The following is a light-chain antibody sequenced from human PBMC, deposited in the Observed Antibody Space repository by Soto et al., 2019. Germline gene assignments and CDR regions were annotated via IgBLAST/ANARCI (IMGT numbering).Light chain of an antibody. Sequence: EIVLTQSPGTLFLSPGERATLSCRASQSVSSSYLAWYQQKPGQAPRLLIYGASTRATGIPDRFSGSGSGTDFTLTITRLEPEDFAVYYCQYYGNSPLTFGQGTKVDI. J-gene: IGKJ1*01. CDR1: QSVSSSY. CDR2: GAS. V-gene: IGKV3-20*01. CDR3: QYYGNSPLT.